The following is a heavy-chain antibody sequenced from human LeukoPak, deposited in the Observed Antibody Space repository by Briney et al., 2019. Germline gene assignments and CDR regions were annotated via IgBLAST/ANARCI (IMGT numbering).Heavy chain of an antibody. J-gene: IGHJ4*02. Sequence: GASVKVSCKASGGTFSSYAISWVRQAPGQGLEWMGRIIPILGIANYAQKFQGRVTITADKSTSTAYMELRSLRSDDTAVYYRARAHATIFGVVIAHFDYWGQGTLVTVSS. CDR2: IIPILGIA. CDR1: GGTFSSYA. D-gene: IGHD3-3*01. V-gene: IGHV1-69*04. CDR3: ARAHATIFGVVIAHFDY.